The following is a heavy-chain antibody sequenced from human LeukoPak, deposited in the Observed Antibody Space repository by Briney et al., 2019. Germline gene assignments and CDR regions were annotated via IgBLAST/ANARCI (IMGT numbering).Heavy chain of an antibody. D-gene: IGHD3-3*01. Sequence: GGSLRLSCAASGVSVSLNYMNWVRQAPGKGLERVSLIDSGGKTYYADSVKVRFTISRDKSKDILYLQMNSLRAEDTAVYYCATAGADFWSGYYTLDSWGQGTLVTVSS. J-gene: IGHJ4*02. CDR3: ATAGADFWSGYYTLDS. CDR1: GVSVSLNY. CDR2: IDSGGKT. V-gene: IGHV3-66*01.